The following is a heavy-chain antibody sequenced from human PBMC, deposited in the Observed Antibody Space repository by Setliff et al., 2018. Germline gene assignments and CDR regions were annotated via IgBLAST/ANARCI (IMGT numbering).Heavy chain of an antibody. D-gene: IGHD6-13*01. CDR1: GLTFSSYW. Sequence: GGSLRLSCAASGLTFSSYWMHWVRQAPGKGLVWVSRVNSDGSSTTYADSVKGRFTMSRDNANNALYLQMNSLTAEDTAVYYCAREMEAAGQRAFDIWGQGTMVTVS. CDR3: AREMEAAGQRAFDI. V-gene: IGHV3-74*01. CDR2: VNSDGSST. J-gene: IGHJ3*02.